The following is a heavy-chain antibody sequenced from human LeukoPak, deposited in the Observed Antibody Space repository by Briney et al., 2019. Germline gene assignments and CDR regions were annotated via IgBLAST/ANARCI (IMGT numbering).Heavy chain of an antibody. J-gene: IGHJ6*03. V-gene: IGHV1-69*05. CDR1: GGTFSSYS. Sequence: SVKVSCKASGGTFSSYSITWVRQAPGQGLEWMGGIMPLFNTANYAQQFQGRVTVTTDESTSTAYMELSSLRFEDTAMYYCARVDRYHYYLDVWGKGTTVTVSS. CDR3: ARVDRYHYYLDV. CDR2: IMPLFNTA.